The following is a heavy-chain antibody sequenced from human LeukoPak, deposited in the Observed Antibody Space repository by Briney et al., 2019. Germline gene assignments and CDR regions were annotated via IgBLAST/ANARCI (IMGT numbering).Heavy chain of an antibody. CDR2: INHNGNVN. CDR1: GFTFSSYW. Sequence: GGSLRLSCAASGFTFSSYWMNWARQAPGKGLEWVASINHNGNVNYYVDSVKGRFTISRDNAKNSLYLQMSNLRAEDTAVSFCARGGGLDVWGQGATVTVSS. CDR3: ARGGGLDV. V-gene: IGHV3-7*03. D-gene: IGHD3-16*01. J-gene: IGHJ6*02.